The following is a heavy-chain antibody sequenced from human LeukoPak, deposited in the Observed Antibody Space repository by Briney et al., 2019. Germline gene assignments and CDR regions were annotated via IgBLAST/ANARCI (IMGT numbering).Heavy chain of an antibody. D-gene: IGHD3-3*01. CDR3: ARRFLDPISAFDI. V-gene: IGHV1-46*01. CDR1: GYTFTSYY. Sequence: ASVKVSCKASGYTFTSYYVHWVRQAPGQGLEWVGTINPSDGSTTYAQKFQGRVTMTRDTSTSTVYMDLSSLRSEDTAVYYCARRFLDPISAFDIWGQGTMVTVSS. J-gene: IGHJ3*02. CDR2: INPSDGST.